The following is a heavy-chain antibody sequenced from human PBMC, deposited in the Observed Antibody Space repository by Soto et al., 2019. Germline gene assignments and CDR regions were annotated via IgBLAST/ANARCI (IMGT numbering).Heavy chain of an antibody. V-gene: IGHV4-31*03. D-gene: IGHD3-3*01. Sequence: SETLSLTCTVSGGSISSGGYYWSWIRQHPGKGLEWIGYTYHSGSSYYTPSFYSRVTISVDTSNTPFSLKLSSVTAADPAVYYCASCIVFFSGYIYYYYYMDVWGKGTTVTVSS. J-gene: IGHJ6*03. CDR2: TYHSGSS. CDR3: ASCIVFFSGYIYYYYYMDV. CDR1: GGSISSGGYY.